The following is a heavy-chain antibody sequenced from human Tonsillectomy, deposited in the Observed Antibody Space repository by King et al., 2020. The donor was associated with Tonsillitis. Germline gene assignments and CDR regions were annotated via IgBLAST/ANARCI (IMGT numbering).Heavy chain of an antibody. D-gene: IGHD3-3*01. CDR3: AKLLRSGYHLYYMDV. Sequence: VQLVESGGGLVQPGGSLRLSCAASGFTFSSFAMTWVRQAPGKGLEWVSSISDSAGGTCYADSVNGRFTISRDNSKNTLYLQVNGLRAEDTAVYYCAKLLRSGYHLYYMDVWGKGTTVTVSS. V-gene: IGHV3-23*04. J-gene: IGHJ6*03. CDR1: GFTFSSFA. CDR2: ISDSAGGT.